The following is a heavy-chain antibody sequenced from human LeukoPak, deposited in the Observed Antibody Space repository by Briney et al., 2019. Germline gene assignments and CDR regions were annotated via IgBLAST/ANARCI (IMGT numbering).Heavy chain of an antibody. V-gene: IGHV4-34*01. CDR2: INHSGST. CDR3: ARSYSGDLVYFDY. J-gene: IGHJ4*02. Sequence: SETLSLTCAVYGGSFSGYYWSWIRQPPGKGLEWIGEINHSGSTNYNPSLKSRVTISVDTSKNQFSLKLSSVTAADTAVYYCARSYSGDLVYFDYWGQGTLVTVSS. CDR1: GGSFSGYY. D-gene: IGHD1-26*01.